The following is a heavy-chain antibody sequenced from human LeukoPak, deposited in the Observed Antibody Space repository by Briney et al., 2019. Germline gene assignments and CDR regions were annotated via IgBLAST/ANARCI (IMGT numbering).Heavy chain of an antibody. J-gene: IGHJ6*02. V-gene: IGHV3-33*01. CDR1: GFTFSSYG. CDR3: ARDQNMGIAVDRLYYYYYGMDV. Sequence: GGSLRLSCAASGFTFSSYGMHWVRQAPGKGLEWVAVIWNDRSNKYYADSVKGRFTIYRDNSKNTLYLQMNSLRAEDTAVYYCARDQNMGIAVDRLYYYYYGMDVWGQGTTVTVSS. CDR2: IWNDRSNK. D-gene: IGHD6-19*01.